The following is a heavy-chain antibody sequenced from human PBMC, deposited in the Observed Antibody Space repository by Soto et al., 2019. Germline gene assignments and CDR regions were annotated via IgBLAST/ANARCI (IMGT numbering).Heavy chain of an antibody. J-gene: IGHJ4*02. CDR1: CYTFTSYG. V-gene: IGHV1-18*04. Sequence: ASVEVSCNXACYTFTSYGISWVLQATGQGLEWMGWISAYNGNTNYAQKLQGRATMTTDTFTSTAYMELRSLRSDDTAVYYCATANKYYYNSSGYYFDYWGQGTLVTVSS. CDR3: ATANKYYYNSSGYYFDY. CDR2: ISAYNGNT. D-gene: IGHD3-22*01.